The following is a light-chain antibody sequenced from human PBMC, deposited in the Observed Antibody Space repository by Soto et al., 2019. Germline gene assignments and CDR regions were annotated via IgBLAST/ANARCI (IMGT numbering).Light chain of an antibody. CDR1: QSVSSSY. J-gene: IGKJ2*01. Sequence: EIVLTQSPGILSLSPGERATLSCRASQSVSSSYLAWYQQKPGQAPRLLIYGASNRATGIPDRFSASGSKTNFTLTISRLEPEDFAVYYCQQYGRSAYTFGQGTTLEIK. CDR3: QQYGRSAYT. CDR2: GAS. V-gene: IGKV3-20*01.